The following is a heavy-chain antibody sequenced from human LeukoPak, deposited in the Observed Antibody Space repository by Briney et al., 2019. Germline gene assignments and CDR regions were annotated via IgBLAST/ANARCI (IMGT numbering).Heavy chain of an antibody. V-gene: IGHV4-4*09. D-gene: IGHD3-3*01. J-gene: IGHJ6*03. CDR3: ARQGVVPYYYMDV. Sequence: SETLSLTCTVYGGSISSYYWSWIRQPPGKGLEWIGYIYTSGSANYNPSLKSRVTISVDTSKNQFSLKLSSVTAADTAVYYCARQGVVPYYYMDVWGKGTTVTVSS. CDR1: GGSISSYY. CDR2: IYTSGSA.